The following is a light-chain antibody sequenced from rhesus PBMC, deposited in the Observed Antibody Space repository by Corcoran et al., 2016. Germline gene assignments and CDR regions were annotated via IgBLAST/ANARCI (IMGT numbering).Light chain of an antibody. CDR1: QGINTY. V-gene: IGKV1-43*02. CDR3: LQYNSAPYS. CDR2: KAS. J-gene: IGKJ2*01. Sequence: DIQMTQSPSSLSASVGDRVTIPCRASQGINTYLNWYQQKPGKTPKRLIYKASSLESGVPSRFSGSGSGTDFNLTISSLQPEEFATYYCLQYNSAPYSFGQGTKVEIK.